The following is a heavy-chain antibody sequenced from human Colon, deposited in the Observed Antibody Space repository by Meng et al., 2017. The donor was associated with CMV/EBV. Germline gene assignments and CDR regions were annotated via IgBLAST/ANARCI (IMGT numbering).Heavy chain of an antibody. CDR2: IHASGAT. V-gene: IGHV3-66*01. D-gene: IGHD1-20*01. CDR3: ARDPGHSASITYDF. CDR1: GLIVSNTY. J-gene: IGHJ4*02. Sequence: GQLVESGGGLIQPGGSLRLSCAASGLIVSNTYMSWVRQAPGKGLEWVAAIHASGATFYADSVRGRFTISRDTYKNTFYLQLNSLRVEDSATYHCARDPGHSASITYDFWGQGILVTVSS.